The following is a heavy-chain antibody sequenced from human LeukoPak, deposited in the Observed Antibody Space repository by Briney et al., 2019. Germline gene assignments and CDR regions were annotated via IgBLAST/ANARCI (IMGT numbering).Heavy chain of an antibody. Sequence: GGSLGLSCAASGFIVSNYDMHWVRQATGKGLEWVSVIGIAGDTYYPGSVKGRFTISRENAKNSFYLQMNNLRAGDTAVYYCARAVAGTYFDLWGQGTLVTVSS. J-gene: IGHJ4*02. CDR3: ARAVAGTYFDL. V-gene: IGHV3-13*01. D-gene: IGHD6-19*01. CDR1: GFIVSNYD. CDR2: IGIAGDT.